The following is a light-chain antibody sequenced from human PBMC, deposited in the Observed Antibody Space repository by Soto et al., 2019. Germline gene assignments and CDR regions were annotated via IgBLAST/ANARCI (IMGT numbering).Light chain of an antibody. V-gene: IGLV2-23*01. CDR1: SSAVGSYNL. J-gene: IGLJ2*01. Sequence: QSALTQPASVSGSPGQSITISCTGTSSAVGSYNLVSWYQQHPAKAPKLMIYAGSKRPSGVSNSFSGSKSGNTAALTISGLQAEDEADYYCCSYAGSSTWVFGGGTKLTVL. CDR3: CSYAGSSTWV. CDR2: AGS.